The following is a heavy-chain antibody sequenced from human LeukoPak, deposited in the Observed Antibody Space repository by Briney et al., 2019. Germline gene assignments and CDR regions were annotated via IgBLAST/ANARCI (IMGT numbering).Heavy chain of an antibody. Sequence: SVKVSCKASGGTFSSYTISWVRQAPGQGLEWMGRIIPILGIANYAQKFQGRVTIPADKSTSTAYMELSSLRSEDTAVYYCARGPYYGGNSDRYYYYYMDVWGKGTTVTVSS. CDR3: ARGPYYGGNSDRYYYYYMDV. CDR1: GGTFSSYT. CDR2: IIPILGIA. J-gene: IGHJ6*03. V-gene: IGHV1-69*02. D-gene: IGHD4-23*01.